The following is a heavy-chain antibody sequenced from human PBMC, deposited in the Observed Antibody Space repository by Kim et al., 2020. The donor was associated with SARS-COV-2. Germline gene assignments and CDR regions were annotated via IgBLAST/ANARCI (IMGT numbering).Heavy chain of an antibody. D-gene: IGHD3-9*01. CDR3: AKELGGPILTGYFDAFDI. Sequence: GGSLRLSCAASGFTFSSYAMSWVRQAPGKGLEWVSAISGSGGSTYYADSVKGRFTISRDNSKNTLYLQMSSLRAEDTAVYYCAKELGGPILTGYFDAFDIWGQGTMVTVSS. CDR2: ISGSGGST. V-gene: IGHV3-23*01. CDR1: GFTFSSYA. J-gene: IGHJ3*02.